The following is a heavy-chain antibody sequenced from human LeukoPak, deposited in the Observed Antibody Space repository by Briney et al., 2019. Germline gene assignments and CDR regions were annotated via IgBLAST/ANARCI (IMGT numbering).Heavy chain of an antibody. D-gene: IGHD1-26*01. CDR3: ARGWGYFDY. J-gene: IGHJ4*02. CDR2: IYYSGST. Sequence: KPSETLSLTCTVSGGSISSYHWTWIRQAPGKGLEWIGYIYYSGSTNYNPSLKSRVTISVDTSKNQFSLKLSSVTAADTAVYHCARGWGYFDYWGQGTLVTVSS. CDR1: GGSISSYH. V-gene: IGHV4-59*08.